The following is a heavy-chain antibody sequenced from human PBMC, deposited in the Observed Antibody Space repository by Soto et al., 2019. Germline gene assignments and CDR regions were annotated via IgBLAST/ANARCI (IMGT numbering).Heavy chain of an antibody. CDR1: GGSISSSSYY. CDR2: IYYSGST. CDR3: ARHGSGSYYNNWFDP. V-gene: IGHV4-39*01. D-gene: IGHD3-10*01. J-gene: IGHJ5*02. Sequence: QLQLQESGPGLIKPSETLSLTCTVSGGSISSSSYYWGWIRQPPGKGLEWIGSIYYSGSTYYNPSLKSRVTISVDTSKNQFSLKLTSVTAAATAVYYCARHGSGSYYNNWFDPWGQGTLVTVSS.